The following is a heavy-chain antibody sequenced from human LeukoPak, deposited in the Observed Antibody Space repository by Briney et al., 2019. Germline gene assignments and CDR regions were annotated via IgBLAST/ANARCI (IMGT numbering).Heavy chain of an antibody. J-gene: IGHJ4*02. CDR3: AKDVGKWESLHFFDY. D-gene: IGHD1-26*01. CDR1: GFTVSSSY. CDR2: ISGSGAST. V-gene: IGHV3-23*01. Sequence: GGSLRLSCAASGFTVSSSYISWVRQAPGKGLEWISGISGSGASTYYADSVKGRFTISRDDSRNTLYLQMNSLRGDDTAVYYCAKDVGKWESLHFFDYWGQGTLVTVSS.